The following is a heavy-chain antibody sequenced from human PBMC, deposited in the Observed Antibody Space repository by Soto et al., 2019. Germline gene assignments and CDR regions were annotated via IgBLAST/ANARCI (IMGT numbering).Heavy chain of an antibody. CDR3: ARLFSSGGNYGGNSGTYYYYYYGMDV. V-gene: IGHV4-39*01. Sequence: PSETLSLTCTVSGGSISSSSYYWGWIRQPPGKGLEWIGSIYYSGSTYYNPSLKSRVTISVDTSKNQFSLKLSSVTAADTAVYYCARLFSSGGNYGGNSGTYYYYYYGMDVSGQGTTVP. CDR2: IYYSGST. D-gene: IGHD4-17*01. CDR1: GGSISSSSYY. J-gene: IGHJ6*02.